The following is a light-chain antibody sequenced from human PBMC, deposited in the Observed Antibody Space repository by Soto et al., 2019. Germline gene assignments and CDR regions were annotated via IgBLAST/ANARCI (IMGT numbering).Light chain of an antibody. CDR2: DAS. CDR1: QSVGSY. V-gene: IGKV3-11*01. J-gene: IGKJ1*01. Sequence: EIVLTQSPATLSLSPGERATLSCRASQSVGSYFAWYQQKPGQAPRLLIYDASNRATDIPARFSGSGSGTDCTLSICRLEPDYFGVYYCQQRCSWPVTFGQGTRVDIK. CDR3: QQRCSWPVT.